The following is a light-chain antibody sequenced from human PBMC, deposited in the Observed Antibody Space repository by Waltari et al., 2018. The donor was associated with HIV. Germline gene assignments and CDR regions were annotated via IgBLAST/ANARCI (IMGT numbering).Light chain of an antibody. V-gene: IGKV1-39*01. J-gene: IGKJ2*01. CDR2: GSS. Sequence: DIQMTQSPSSGSVSVGHRVNITCRASQSIGTSLNWYQRRPGKAPRLLIFGSSTLQSGVPSRFSGRGSGTDFTLTISSLQPEDFATYYCQQTYSFPRYTFGQGTKLEI. CDR1: QSIGTS. CDR3: QQTYSFPRYT.